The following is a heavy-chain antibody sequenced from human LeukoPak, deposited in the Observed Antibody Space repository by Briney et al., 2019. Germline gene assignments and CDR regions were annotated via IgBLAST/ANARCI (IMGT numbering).Heavy chain of an antibody. CDR1: GFTFSSYA. J-gene: IGHJ3*01. CDR2: INSRSSSI. Sequence: GGSLRLSCAASGFTFSSYAMSWVRQAPGKGLEWVSYINSRSSSIDYTDSVKGRFTISRENAKSSLYLQMNSLRAEDTAVYYCAREPPVGNEAFDVWGQGTMVTVSS. D-gene: IGHD1-26*01. V-gene: IGHV3-48*04. CDR3: AREPPVGNEAFDV.